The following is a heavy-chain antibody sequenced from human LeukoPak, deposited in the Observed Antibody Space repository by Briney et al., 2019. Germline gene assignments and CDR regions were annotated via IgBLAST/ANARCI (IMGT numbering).Heavy chain of an antibody. CDR1: GFTFSSYA. D-gene: IGHD4-23*01. V-gene: IGHV3-30-3*01. CDR3: ARGSNVRGGNVFDF. J-gene: IGHJ4*02. Sequence: GGSLRLSCAASGFTFSSYAMHWVRQAPGKGLEWVAVISHDGNNEYHADSVKGRFTISRDNSKNTLYMQMNSLRAEDTAMYYCARGSNVRGGNVFDFWGQGTLVTVSS. CDR2: ISHDGNNE.